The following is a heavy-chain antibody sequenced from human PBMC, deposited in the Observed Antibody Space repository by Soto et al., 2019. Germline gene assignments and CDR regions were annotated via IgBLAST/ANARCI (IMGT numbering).Heavy chain of an antibody. CDR1: GGSISSYY. D-gene: IGHD3-3*01. Sequence: SETLSLTCTVSGGSISSYYWSWIRQPPGKGLEWIGYIYYSGSTNYNPSLKSRVTISVDTSKNQFSLKLSSVTAADTAVYYCARHPSNTIFGGAPKKYYYYYYMDVWGKGTTVTVSS. J-gene: IGHJ6*03. CDR2: IYYSGST. V-gene: IGHV4-59*08. CDR3: ARHPSNTIFGGAPKKYYYYYYMDV.